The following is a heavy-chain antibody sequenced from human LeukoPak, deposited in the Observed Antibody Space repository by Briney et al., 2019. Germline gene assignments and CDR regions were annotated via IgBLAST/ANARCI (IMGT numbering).Heavy chain of an antibody. V-gene: IGHV6-1*01. D-gene: IGHD4-17*01. J-gene: IGHJ6*03. Sequence: SQTLSLTCAISGDSVSSNSAAWTWLRHSPSRGLEWLGRTYYRSNWYNDYEVSVQSRITINPDTSKNQFSLQLNSVTPEDTAVYYCARGRVTTIANYYDYYIDVWGKGTTVTVSS. CDR3: ARGRVTTIANYYDYYIDV. CDR1: GDSVSSNSAA. CDR2: TYYRSNWYN.